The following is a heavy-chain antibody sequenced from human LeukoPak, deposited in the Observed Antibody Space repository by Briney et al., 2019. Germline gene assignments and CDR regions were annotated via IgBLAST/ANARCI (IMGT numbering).Heavy chain of an antibody. CDR2: INSDSGGA. CDR3: ARGRVHSWSDAFDI. Sequence: ASVKVSCQASGYTFTRHYMHWVRQAPGQGLDGMGWINSDSGGAKYSSKFQGTVIMTMVTSISTAYMELSMLKSDDTAVYYCARGRVHSWSDAFDIWGQGTTVTVSS. D-gene: IGHD1-1*01. CDR1: GYTFTRHY. V-gene: IGHV1-2*02. J-gene: IGHJ3*02.